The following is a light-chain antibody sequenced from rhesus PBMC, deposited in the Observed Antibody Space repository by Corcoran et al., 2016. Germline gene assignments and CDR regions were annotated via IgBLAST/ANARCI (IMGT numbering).Light chain of an antibody. CDR2: YES. CDR1: QNVGST. CDR3: QKYNDWPYS. V-gene: IGKV3-35*02. Sequence: ETVMMQSPATLSLFPGERATLSCRASQNVGSTLAWFQQQPGQAPRLLIYYESTRATGIPDRFSATGSGTEFTLTISSLDPEDAGVYYCQKYNDWPYSFGQGTKVEIK. J-gene: IGKJ2*01.